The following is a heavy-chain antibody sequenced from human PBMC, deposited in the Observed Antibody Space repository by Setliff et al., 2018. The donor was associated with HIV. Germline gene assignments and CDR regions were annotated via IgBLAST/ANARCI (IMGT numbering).Heavy chain of an antibody. CDR3: ARDQLLWFGDPGWFDP. J-gene: IGHJ5*02. CDR1: GYTFTSYG. CDR2: ISAYNGNT. D-gene: IGHD3-10*01. V-gene: IGHV1-18*01. Sequence: ASVKVSCKASGYTFTSYGISWVRQAPGQGLEWMGWISAYNGNTNYAQKLQGRVTMTTDTSTSTAYMELRSLRSDATAVYYCARDQLLWFGDPGWFDPWGQGTLVTVSS.